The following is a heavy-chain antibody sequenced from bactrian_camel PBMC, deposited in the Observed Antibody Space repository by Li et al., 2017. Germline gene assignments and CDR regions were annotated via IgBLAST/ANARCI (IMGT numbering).Heavy chain of an antibody. V-gene: IGHV3S53*01. CDR2: IAGDGRT. CDR3: AASRSPLWGQHGLDDFFNGPNNY. Sequence: HVQLVESGGGSVQAGGSLRLSCSASTGPSSSNACMGWFLQAPGKEREVVAAIAGDGRTNYADSVKGRFTISRDGAKNTVYLQMNNLKPEDTAMYYCAASRSPLWGQHGLDDFFNGPNNYYGQGTQVTVS. J-gene: IGHJ4*01. CDR1: TGPSSSNAC. D-gene: IGHD1*01.